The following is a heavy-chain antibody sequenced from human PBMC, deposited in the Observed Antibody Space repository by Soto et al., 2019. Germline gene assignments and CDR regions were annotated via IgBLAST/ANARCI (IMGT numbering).Heavy chain of an antibody. CDR2: IYSGGST. V-gene: IGHV3-66*01. Sequence: EVQLVESGGGLVQPGGSLRLSCAASGFTVSSNYMSWVRQAPGKGLEWVSVIYSGGSTYYADSVKGRFTISRDNSKNTLYLQMNSLRAEDTAVYYCARDKPGYSYGDGYWGQGTLVTVSS. CDR1: GFTVSSNY. J-gene: IGHJ4*02. CDR3: ARDKPGYSYGDGY. D-gene: IGHD5-18*01.